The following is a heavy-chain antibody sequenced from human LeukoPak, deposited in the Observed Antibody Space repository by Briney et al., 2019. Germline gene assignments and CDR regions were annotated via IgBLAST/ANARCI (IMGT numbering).Heavy chain of an antibody. Sequence: GGSLRLSCAASGITVSNNYMRLVRQAPGKGLEWVSVTYSGGSTYYADSVKGRFTISRDNSENTLHLLMNSLRPEDTAVYYCARAGPLWSAYYPEYWGQGTLVTVSS. D-gene: IGHD3-3*01. CDR1: GITVSNNY. CDR3: ARAGPLWSAYYPEY. J-gene: IGHJ4*02. V-gene: IGHV3-66*02. CDR2: TYSGGST.